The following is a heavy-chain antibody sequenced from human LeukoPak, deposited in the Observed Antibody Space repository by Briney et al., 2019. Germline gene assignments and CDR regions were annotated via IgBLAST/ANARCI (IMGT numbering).Heavy chain of an antibody. D-gene: IGHD6-19*01. CDR2: MNPSSGYT. CDR3: ATRPGIAVAGLDF. V-gene: IGHV1-8*02. Sequence: ASVKVSCKASGYTFTSYDINWVRQATGQGLEWMGWMNPSSGYTGYAQKFQGRVTMTRNTSISTAYMELSSLRSEDTAVYYCATRPGIAVAGLDFWGQGTLVTVSS. J-gene: IGHJ4*02. CDR1: GYTFTSYD.